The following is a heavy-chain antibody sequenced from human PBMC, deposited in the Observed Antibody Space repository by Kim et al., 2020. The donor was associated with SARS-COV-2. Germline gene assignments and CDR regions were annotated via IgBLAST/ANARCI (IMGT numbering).Heavy chain of an antibody. CDR1: GFTFSNAW. Sequence: GGSLRLSCAASGFTFSNAWMSWVRQAPGKGLEWVGRIRSKTDGGTTEYAAPVKGRFTISRDDSKNTLYLQMNSLKTEDTAVYYCTIASLWLGDFGGYWGQGTLVTVSS. D-gene: IGHD3-10*01. J-gene: IGHJ4*02. CDR3: TIASLWLGDFGGY. CDR2: IRSKTDGGTT. V-gene: IGHV3-15*01.